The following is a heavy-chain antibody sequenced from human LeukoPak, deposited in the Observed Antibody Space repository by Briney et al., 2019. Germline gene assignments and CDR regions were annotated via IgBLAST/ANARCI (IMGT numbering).Heavy chain of an antibody. J-gene: IGHJ6*03. V-gene: IGHV3-48*03. Sequence: GGSLRLSCAASGFTFSSYEMNWVRQAPGKGLEWLSHISTSGSTIYYANSVKGRFTISRDNAKNSVYLQMNSLTAEDTGLYYCARDATTAVGWVYMDVWGKGTTVTISS. CDR3: ARDATTAVGWVYMDV. CDR1: GFTFSSYE. D-gene: IGHD6-13*01. CDR2: ISTSGSTI.